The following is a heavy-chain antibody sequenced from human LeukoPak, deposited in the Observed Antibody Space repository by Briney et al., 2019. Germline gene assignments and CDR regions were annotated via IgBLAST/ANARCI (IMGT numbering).Heavy chain of an antibody. Sequence: GGSLRLSCVASGITFSSYAMHWVRQAPGKGLEWVAVISYDGSNKYYADSVKGRFTISRDNSKNTLYLQVNSLRAEDTAVYYCARVMGRYCSSTSCYVDYWGQGTLVTVSS. CDR3: ARVMGRYCSSTSCYVDY. J-gene: IGHJ4*02. CDR2: ISYDGSNK. CDR1: GITFSSYA. V-gene: IGHV3-30*04. D-gene: IGHD2-2*01.